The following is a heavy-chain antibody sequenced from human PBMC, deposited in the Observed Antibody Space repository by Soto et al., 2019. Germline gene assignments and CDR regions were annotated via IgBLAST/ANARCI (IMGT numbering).Heavy chain of an antibody. V-gene: IGHV1-69*01. D-gene: IGHD3-9*01. CDR3: ARGGFYEILTGSYPIDAFHL. CDR2: IVPILGIP. J-gene: IGHJ3*01. Sequence: QVQLVQSGAEVQKPGSSVKVSCRASGGTFSGYVITWVRQAPGHGLEWMGEIVPILGIPSYAQKFQGRVTIKADESTSTVYVELGHLGSEDSALYYCARGGFYEILTGSYPIDAFHLWGQGTMVTVSS. CDR1: GGTFSGYV.